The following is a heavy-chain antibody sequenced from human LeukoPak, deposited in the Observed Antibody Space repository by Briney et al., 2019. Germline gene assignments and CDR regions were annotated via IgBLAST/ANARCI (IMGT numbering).Heavy chain of an antibody. J-gene: IGHJ4*02. D-gene: IGHD3-3*01. Sequence: ASVKVSCKASGYAFANYGITWVRQAPGQGLEWMGWISAYNGYTNYAQKFQGRLTMTTDTSTTTAYMELTSLRSEDTAVYYCARDPHYDFWSGYHSYFDYWGQGTLVTVSS. V-gene: IGHV1-18*01. CDR2: ISAYNGYT. CDR3: ARDPHYDFWSGYHSYFDY. CDR1: GYAFANYG.